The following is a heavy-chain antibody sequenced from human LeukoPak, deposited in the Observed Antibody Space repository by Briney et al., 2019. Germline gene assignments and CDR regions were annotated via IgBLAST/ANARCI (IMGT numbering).Heavy chain of an antibody. D-gene: IGHD4-17*01. CDR1: GGSFSGYY. V-gene: IGHV4-34*01. J-gene: IGHJ3*02. Sequence: SETLSLTCAVYGGSFSGYYWSWIRQPPGKGLEWIGEINHSGSTNYNPSLKSRVTISVDTSKNQFSLKLSSVTAADTAVYYCARDWELTTVTNDAFDIWGQGTMVTVSS. CDR3: ARDWELTTVTNDAFDI. CDR2: INHSGST.